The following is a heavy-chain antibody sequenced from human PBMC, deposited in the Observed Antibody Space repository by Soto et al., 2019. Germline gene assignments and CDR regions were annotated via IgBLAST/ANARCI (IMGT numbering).Heavy chain of an antibody. Sequence: LSLTCSVSGGPIKRADYYWNWIRQPPGKGLEWIGYVFYSGATNYSPSLKSRAAISMDTSKNQFSLSLTSVTAADTAVYYCARAGFSYGHLLFWGQGIRVTVSS. J-gene: IGHJ4*02. CDR2: VFYSGAT. D-gene: IGHD3-10*01. V-gene: IGHV4-30-4*01. CDR1: GGPIKRADYY. CDR3: ARAGFSYGHLLF.